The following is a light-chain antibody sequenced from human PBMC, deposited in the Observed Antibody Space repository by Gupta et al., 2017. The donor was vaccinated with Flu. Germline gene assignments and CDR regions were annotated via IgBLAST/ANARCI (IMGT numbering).Light chain of an antibody. J-gene: IGKJ1*01. CDR1: QFVSSTY. V-gene: IGKV3-20*01. CDR2: GAS. Sequence: ETALTKYTVTLSLAPGERATLSCRASQFVSSTYLAWYPQKPGQAPRLLISGASNRATGTPDRFAGRGSGTDFTLDISRLEPEDFPVYSCHQFGRSPWTFGQGTSVELK. CDR3: HQFGRSPWT.